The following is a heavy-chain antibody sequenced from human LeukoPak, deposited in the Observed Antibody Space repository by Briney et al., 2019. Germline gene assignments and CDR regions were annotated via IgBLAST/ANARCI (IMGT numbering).Heavy chain of an antibody. CDR3: ARDLGGGMDV. V-gene: IGHV3-48*03. CDR1: GFTFSSYE. Sequence: GGSLRLSCAASGFTFSSYEMNWVRQAPGKGLEWVSYISNSGSTIYYADSVKGRFTISRDNAKNSLYLQMNSLRAEDTAVYYCARDLGGGMDVWGQGTTVTVSS. D-gene: IGHD3-3*01. J-gene: IGHJ6*02. CDR2: ISNSGSTI.